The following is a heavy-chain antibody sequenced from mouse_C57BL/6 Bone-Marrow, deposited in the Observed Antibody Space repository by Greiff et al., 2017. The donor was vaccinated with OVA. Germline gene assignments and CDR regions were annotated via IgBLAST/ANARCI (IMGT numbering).Heavy chain of an antibody. CDR1: GYTFTSYW. V-gene: IGHV1-55*01. CDR2: IYPGSGST. CDR3: ARSYYGYDDWYFDV. Sequence: QVQLKQPGAELVKPGASVKMSCKASGYTFTSYWITWVKQRPGQGLEWIGDIYPGSGSTNYNEKFKSKATLTVDTSSSTAYMQLSSLTSEDSAVXYCARSYYGYDDWYFDVWGTGTTVTVSS. D-gene: IGHD2-9*01. J-gene: IGHJ1*03.